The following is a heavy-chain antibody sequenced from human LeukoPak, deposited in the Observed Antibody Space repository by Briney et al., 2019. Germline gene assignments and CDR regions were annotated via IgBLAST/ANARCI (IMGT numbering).Heavy chain of an antibody. CDR3: ARDRLDSSGYPLGYYYYYMDV. D-gene: IGHD3-22*01. J-gene: IGHJ6*03. CDR2: IYTSGST. CDR1: GGSISSYY. Sequence: PSETLSLTCTVSGGSISSYYWSWIRQPAGKGLEWIGRIYTSGSTNYNPSLKRRVTMSVDTSKNQFSLKLSSVTAADTAVYYCARDRLDSSGYPLGYYYYYMDVWGKGTTVTVSS. V-gene: IGHV4-4*07.